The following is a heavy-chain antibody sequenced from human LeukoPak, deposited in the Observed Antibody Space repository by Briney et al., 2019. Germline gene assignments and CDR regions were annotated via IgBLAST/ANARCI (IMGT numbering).Heavy chain of an antibody. CDR2: ISSSGSTI. V-gene: IGHV3-48*03. CDR1: RFTFSSYE. CDR3: AKEGLFYFDC. J-gene: IGHJ4*02. Sequence: PGGSLRLSCAASRFTFSSYEMNWVRQAPGKGLEWVSYISSSGSTIYYADSVKGRFTISRDNAKNSLYLQMNSLRAEDTAVYYCAKEGLFYFDCWGQGTLVTVSS.